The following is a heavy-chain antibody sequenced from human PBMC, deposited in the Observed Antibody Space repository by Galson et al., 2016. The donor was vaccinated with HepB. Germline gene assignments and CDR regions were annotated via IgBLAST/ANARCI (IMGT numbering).Heavy chain of an antibody. CDR2: INSNSGGT. CDR3: ARVYGENLFEFFGMDV. V-gene: IGHV1-2*02. J-gene: IGHJ6*04. Sequence: SVKVSCKASGYSFTGYYIHWVRQAPGQGPEWMGWINSNSGGTKFAQKFQGRVTMTRDRSISTAYMDLSRLRSDDTAVYYCARVYGENLFEFFGMDVWGKGTTVIVSS. D-gene: IGHD4-17*01. CDR1: GYSFTGYY.